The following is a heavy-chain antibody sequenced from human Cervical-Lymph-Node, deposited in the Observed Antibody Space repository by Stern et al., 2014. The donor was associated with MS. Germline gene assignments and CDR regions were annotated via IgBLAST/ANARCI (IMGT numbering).Heavy chain of an antibody. J-gene: IGHJ6*02. D-gene: IGHD5-24*01. Sequence: VQLLESGPGLVKPSETLSLTCTVSGGSISSYYWSWIRQPPGQGLEWIGYIYYSGRTHYNPSLKSRVTISADTSKNQFSLKLSSVTAADTAVYYCARGSGINYYYYGMDVWGQGTTVTVSS. CDR1: GGSISSYY. CDR2: IYYSGRT. CDR3: ARGSGINYYYYGMDV. V-gene: IGHV4-59*01.